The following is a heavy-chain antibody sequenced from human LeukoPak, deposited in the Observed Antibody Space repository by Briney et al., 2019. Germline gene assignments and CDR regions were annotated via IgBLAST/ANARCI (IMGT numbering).Heavy chain of an antibody. J-gene: IGHJ6*03. CDR2: IYYSGST. CDR1: GGSISSYY. Sequence: PSETLSLTCTVSGGSISSYYWSWIRQPPGKGLEWIGYIYYSGSTNYNPSLKSRVTISVDTSKNQFSLKLSSVTAADTAVYYCARVDQPGYSSSWQRTDYYYYYMDVWGKGTTVTISS. D-gene: IGHD6-13*01. V-gene: IGHV4-59*01. CDR3: ARVDQPGYSSSWQRTDYYYYYMDV.